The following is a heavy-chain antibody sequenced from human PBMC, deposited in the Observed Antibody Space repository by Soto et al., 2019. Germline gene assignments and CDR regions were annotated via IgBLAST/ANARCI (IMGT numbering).Heavy chain of an antibody. J-gene: IGHJ6*02. D-gene: IGHD3-3*01. Sequence: SQTLSLTCAISGDSVASNSAAWNWFRQSPSRGLEWLGRTYYRSKWYNDYAVSVKSRITINPDTSKNQFSLQLNSVTPEDTAVYSCARVSVRYFDLWSGYSTDYYYGMDVWGQGTMVTVSS. CDR2: TYYRSKWYN. V-gene: IGHV6-1*01. CDR3: ARVSVRYFDLWSGYSTDYYYGMDV. CDR1: GDSVASNSAA.